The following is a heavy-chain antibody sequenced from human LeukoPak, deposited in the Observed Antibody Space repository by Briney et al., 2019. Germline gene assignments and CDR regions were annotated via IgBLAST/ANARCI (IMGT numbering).Heavy chain of an antibody. Sequence: GGSLRLPCAASGFTFKYYGMTWIRQAPGKGLEWVSGINRNGDSLGYADSVKGRFTISRNNAKNSLYLQMDNLRAEDTAFYYCARRIEMATIGFDYWGQGALVTVSS. CDR3: ARRIEMATIGFDY. V-gene: IGHV3-20*04. CDR1: GFTFKYYG. CDR2: INRNGDSL. J-gene: IGHJ4*02. D-gene: IGHD5-24*01.